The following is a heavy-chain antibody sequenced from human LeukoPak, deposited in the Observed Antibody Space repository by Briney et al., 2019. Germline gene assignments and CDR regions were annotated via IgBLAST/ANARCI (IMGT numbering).Heavy chain of an antibody. J-gene: IGHJ4*02. CDR2: ISKNGDDT. Sequence: GGSLRLSCSVSGFTFSDYPMHWVRQTPGQGLEYVSAISKNGDDTYYADSVKGRFTISRDNSKNTLYLQMSSLRTEDAAVFYCVQVGSNYYLNWGQGTLVIVSS. CDR3: VQVGSNYYLN. V-gene: IGHV3-64D*06. CDR1: GFTFSDYP. D-gene: IGHD4-11*01.